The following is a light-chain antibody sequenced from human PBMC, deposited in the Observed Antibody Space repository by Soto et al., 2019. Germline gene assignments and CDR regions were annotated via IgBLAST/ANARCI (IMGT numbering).Light chain of an antibody. V-gene: IGKV3D-20*01. Sequence: EIVLTQSPATLSLSPGQRATLSCGASQSVSNRLAWYQQRPGLAPRLLIYDAYTWATGIPDRFSGSGSGRDFTLTISRLEPEDSAVYYCQQYAGSPLTFGGGTKVEIK. CDR3: QQYAGSPLT. CDR1: QSVSNR. CDR2: DAY. J-gene: IGKJ4*01.